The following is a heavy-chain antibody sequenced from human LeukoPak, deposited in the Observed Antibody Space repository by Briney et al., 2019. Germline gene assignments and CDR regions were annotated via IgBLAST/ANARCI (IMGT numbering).Heavy chain of an antibody. D-gene: IGHD6-19*01. J-gene: IGHJ4*02. V-gene: IGHV4-4*07. CDR1: GGSVNTYY. CDR2: ISITEGT. CDR3: ARLRRDINDWYADDC. Sequence: PSETLSLTCSVSGGSVNTYYWSWIRQSAGKGLEWIGRISITEGTNYNPSLKSRVSMSVDASKNQVSLKLGSVTAADTAVYYCARLRRDINDWYADDCWGQGTLVTVSS.